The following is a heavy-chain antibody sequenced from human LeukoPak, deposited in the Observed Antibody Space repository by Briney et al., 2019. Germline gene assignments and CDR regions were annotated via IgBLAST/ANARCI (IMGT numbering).Heavy chain of an antibody. D-gene: IGHD2-21*01. CDR2: ISGSGAGT. Sequence: GGSLRLSCAASGFTFSSYAMNWVRQAPGKGLEWVSAISGSGAGTYYADSVKGRFTISRDNSKNTLYLQMNSLRAEDTAVYYCITPLPYSAQGGQGTLVTVSS. CDR3: ITPLPYSAQ. V-gene: IGHV3-23*01. J-gene: IGHJ4*02. CDR1: GFTFSSYA.